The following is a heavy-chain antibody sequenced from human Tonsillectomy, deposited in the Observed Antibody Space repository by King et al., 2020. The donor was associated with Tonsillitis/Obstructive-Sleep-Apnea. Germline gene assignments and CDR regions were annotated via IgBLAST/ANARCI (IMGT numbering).Heavy chain of an antibody. CDR1: GYTFTGYY. CDR3: ARVPPGIAVAGFDS. J-gene: IGHJ4*02. D-gene: IGHD6-19*01. Sequence: HAQLVQSGAEVKKPGASVKVSCKASGYTFTGYYIHWVRQAPGQGLEWMGWINPNSGGTKFAQKVQGRVTMTRDTSISTAYMDLSRLRSDDTAVYYCARVPPGIAVAGFDSWGQGTLVTVSS. V-gene: IGHV1-2*02. CDR2: INPNSGGT.